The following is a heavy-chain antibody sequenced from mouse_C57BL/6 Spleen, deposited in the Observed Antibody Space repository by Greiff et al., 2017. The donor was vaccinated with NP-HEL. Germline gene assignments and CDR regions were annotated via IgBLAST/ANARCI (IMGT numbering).Heavy chain of an antibody. CDR1: GYAFSSYW. V-gene: IGHV1-80*01. Sequence: QVQLKQSGAELVKPGASVKISCKASGYAFSSYWMNWVKQRPGKGLEWIGQIYPGDGDTNYNGKFKGKATLTADKSSSTAYMQLSSMTPADAAVDFCARGTIVTAGDYWGQGTTLTVSS. D-gene: IGHD2-12*01. CDR3: ARGTIVTAGDY. CDR2: IYPGDGDT. J-gene: IGHJ2*01.